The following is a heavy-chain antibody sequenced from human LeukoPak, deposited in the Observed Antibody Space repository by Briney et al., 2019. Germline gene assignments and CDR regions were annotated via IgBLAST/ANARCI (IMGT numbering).Heavy chain of an antibody. CDR1: GASFSNDY. CDR3: ARCFRSGSCPH. J-gene: IGHJ4*02. V-gene: IGHV4-59*12. CDR2: IYHNGRT. D-gene: IGHD2-15*01. Sequence: PSETLSLTCTVSGASFSNDYWSWVRQAPGKGLEWIGYIYHNGRTNYSPSLKSRITMSIDTSQNQFSLRLSSVTAADTAAYYCARCFRSGSCPHWGQGTLVTVSS.